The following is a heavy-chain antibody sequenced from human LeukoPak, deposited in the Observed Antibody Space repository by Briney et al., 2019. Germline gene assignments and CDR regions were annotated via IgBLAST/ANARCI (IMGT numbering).Heavy chain of an antibody. CDR1: GFSFSNYA. CDR3: AKIAPWGAVTTTDGFDY. CDR2: ISDSGAAT. V-gene: IGHV3-23*01. J-gene: IGHJ4*02. D-gene: IGHD4-17*01. Sequence: GESLKISCAASGFSFSNYAMSWVRQAPGKGLEWVSSISDSGAATYYADSVKGRFTISRGNSKNTLYLQLNSLGAEDTAVYYCAKIAPWGAVTTTDGFDYWGQGTLVTVSS.